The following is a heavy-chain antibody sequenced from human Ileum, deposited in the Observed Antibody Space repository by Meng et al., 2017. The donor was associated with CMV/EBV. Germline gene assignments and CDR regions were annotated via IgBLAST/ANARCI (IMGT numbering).Heavy chain of an antibody. CDR2: INHSGST. Sequence: GSLRLSCAVYGGSFSGYYWSWIRQPPGKGLEWIGEINHSGSTNYNPSLKSRVTISVDTSKNQFSLKLSSVTAADTAVYYCAGEQQLAAVRYWGQGTLVTVSS. CDR1: GGSFSGYY. J-gene: IGHJ4*02. V-gene: IGHV4-34*01. CDR3: AGEQQLAAVRY. D-gene: IGHD6-13*01.